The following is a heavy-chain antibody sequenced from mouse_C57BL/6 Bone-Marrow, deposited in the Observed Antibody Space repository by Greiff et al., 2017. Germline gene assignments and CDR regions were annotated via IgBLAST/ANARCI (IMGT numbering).Heavy chain of an antibody. J-gene: IGHJ2*01. Sequence: EVKLMESGAELVKPGASVKLSCTASGFNIKDYYIHWVKQRTEQGLEWIGRIDPEDGETKYAPKFQDKATITADISSNTAYLQLSSLTSEDTAVYYCTRSLIYYGTNYWGQGTTLTVSS. D-gene: IGHD1-1*01. V-gene: IGHV14-2*01. CDR2: IDPEDGET. CDR3: TRSLIYYGTNY. CDR1: GFNIKDYY.